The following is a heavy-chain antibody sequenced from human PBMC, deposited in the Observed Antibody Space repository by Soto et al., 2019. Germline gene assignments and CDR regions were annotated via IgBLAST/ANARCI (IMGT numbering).Heavy chain of an antibody. CDR2: IYTSGST. CDR3: ARHPYYDFWSGYPNYYGMDV. Sequence: PSETLSLTCTVSGGSISSYYWSWIRQPAGKGLEWIGRIYTSGSTNYNPSLKSRVTMSVDTSKNQFSLKLSSVTAADTAVYYCARHPYYDFWSGYPNYYGMDVWGQGTTVTVSS. J-gene: IGHJ6*02. CDR1: GGSISSYY. D-gene: IGHD3-3*01. V-gene: IGHV4-4*07.